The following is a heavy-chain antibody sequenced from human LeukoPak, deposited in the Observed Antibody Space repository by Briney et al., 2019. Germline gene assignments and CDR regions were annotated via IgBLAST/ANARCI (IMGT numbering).Heavy chain of an antibody. J-gene: IGHJ5*02. V-gene: IGHV4-34*01. CDR1: GGSFSGYY. CDR3: ARRVTVSATNWFDP. Sequence: SETLSLTCAVYGGSFSGYYWSWIRQRPGKGLERIGEINHSGSTNYNPALKSRLTVSVDTSKNQFSLRLSSVTAADTAIYYCARRVTVSATNWFDPWGQGTLVTVSS. D-gene: IGHD4-11*01. CDR2: INHSGST.